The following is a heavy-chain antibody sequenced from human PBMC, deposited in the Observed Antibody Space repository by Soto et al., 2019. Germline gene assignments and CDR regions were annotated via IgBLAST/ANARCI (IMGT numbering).Heavy chain of an antibody. Sequence: QVQLQESGPGLVKPSETLSLTCTVSGGSVSSGTYYWSWIRQPPGKGLEWIGYIYYSGSTNYNPSLKSRVTISLDTSKNQFSLRLTSVTAADTAVYYCARVDWGYWYCDLWGRGTLVTVSS. CDR1: GGSVSSGTYY. J-gene: IGHJ2*01. V-gene: IGHV4-61*01. CDR3: ARVDWGYWYCDL. CDR2: IYYSGST. D-gene: IGHD3-9*01.